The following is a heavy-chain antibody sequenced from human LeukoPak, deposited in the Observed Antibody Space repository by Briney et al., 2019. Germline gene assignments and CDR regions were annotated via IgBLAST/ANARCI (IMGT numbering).Heavy chain of an antibody. Sequence: PGGSLRLSCAASGFTFSNYWMSWVRQAPGKGLEWVANIKQDGSEKYYVDSVKGRFTISRDNAKNSLYLQMNSLRAEDTAVYYCARDTLQQDSSGYYYFDYWGQGTLVTVSS. CDR3: ARDTLQQDSSGYYYFDY. J-gene: IGHJ4*02. CDR1: GFTFSNYW. CDR2: IKQDGSEK. V-gene: IGHV3-7*01. D-gene: IGHD3-22*01.